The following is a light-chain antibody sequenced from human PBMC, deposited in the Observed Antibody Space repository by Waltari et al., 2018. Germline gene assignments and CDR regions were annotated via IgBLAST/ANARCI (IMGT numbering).Light chain of an antibody. CDR3: CSNVGSSVF. CDR2: DGN. Sequence: QSALTQPASVSCSPGQSITLPCTGFNSHVGSYNLVSCYQKPPGKAPKLLIYDGNRRPSGVAKRFSGSKSDNTASLTLSGLQAEDEADYYCCSNVGSSVFFGGGTKLTVL. J-gene: IGLJ2*01. CDR1: NSHVGSYNL. V-gene: IGLV2-23*03.